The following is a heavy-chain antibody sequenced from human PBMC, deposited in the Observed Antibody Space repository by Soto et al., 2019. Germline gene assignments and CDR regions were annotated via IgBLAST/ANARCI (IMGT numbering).Heavy chain of an antibody. CDR2: IYYSGST. V-gene: IGHV4-59*08. J-gene: IGHJ6*02. D-gene: IGHD3-9*01. Sequence: SETLSLTCTVSGGSISSYYWSWIRQPPGKGLVWIGYIYYSGSTNYNPSLKSRVTISVDTSKNQFSLKLSSVTAADTAVYYCARLLRYFDWLSPNPYYYYYGMDVWGQGTTVTVSS. CDR3: ARLLRYFDWLSPNPYYYYYGMDV. CDR1: GGSISSYY.